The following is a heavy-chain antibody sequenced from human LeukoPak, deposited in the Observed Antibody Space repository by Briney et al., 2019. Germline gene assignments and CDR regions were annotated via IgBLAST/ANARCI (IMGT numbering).Heavy chain of an antibody. J-gene: IGHJ4*02. V-gene: IGHV3-48*01. Sequence: PGGSLRLSCAASGFTFSSYSMNWVRQAPGKGLEWVSYISSSSSTIYYADSVKGRFTISRDNAKNPLYLQMNSLRAEDTAVYYCARGSRRYDYVWGSYPGSWGQGTLVTVSS. CDR3: ARGSRRYDYVWGSYPGS. CDR2: ISSSSSTI. D-gene: IGHD3-16*02. CDR1: GFTFSSYS.